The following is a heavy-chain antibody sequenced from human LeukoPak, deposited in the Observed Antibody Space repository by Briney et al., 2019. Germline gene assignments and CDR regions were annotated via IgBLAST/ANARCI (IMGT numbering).Heavy chain of an antibody. CDR2: IYYSGST. CDR3: AREPRYSSSSNWFDP. Sequence: PSETLSLTCTVSAGPISSYYWSWIRQPPGKGLEWIGYIYYSGSTNYNPSLKSRVTISIDTSKNQFSLKLSSVTAADTAVYYCAREPRYSSSSNWFDPWGQGTLVTVSS. CDR1: AGPISSYY. V-gene: IGHV4-59*12. D-gene: IGHD6-13*01. J-gene: IGHJ5*02.